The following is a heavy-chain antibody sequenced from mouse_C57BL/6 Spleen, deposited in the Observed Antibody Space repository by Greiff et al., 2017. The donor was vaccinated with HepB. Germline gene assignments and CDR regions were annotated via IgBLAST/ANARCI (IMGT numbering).Heavy chain of an antibody. CDR1: GFTFSDYG. Sequence: EVKLMESGGGLVKPGGSLKLSCAASGFTFSDYGMHWVRQAPEKGLEWVAYISSGSSTIYYADTVKGRFTIPRDNAKNTLFLQMTSLRSEDTAMYYCARSPNSHFDYWGQGTTLTVSS. CDR3: ARSPNSHFDY. D-gene: IGHD4-1*01. CDR2: ISSGSSTI. J-gene: IGHJ2*01. V-gene: IGHV5-17*01.